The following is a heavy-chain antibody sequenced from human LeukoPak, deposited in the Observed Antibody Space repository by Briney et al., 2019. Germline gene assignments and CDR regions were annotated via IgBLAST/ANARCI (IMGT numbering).Heavy chain of an antibody. D-gene: IGHD3-16*01. CDR2: IYTSGST. J-gene: IGHJ4*02. CDR1: GGSISSGSYY. V-gene: IGHV4-61*02. CDR3: ARSRSVWGSYIRDY. Sequence: SETLSLTCTVSGGSISSGSYYWSWIRQPAGKGLEWIGRIYTSGSTNYNPSLKSRVTISVDTSKNQFSLKLSSVTAADTAVYYCARSRSVWGSYIRDYWGQGTLVTVSS.